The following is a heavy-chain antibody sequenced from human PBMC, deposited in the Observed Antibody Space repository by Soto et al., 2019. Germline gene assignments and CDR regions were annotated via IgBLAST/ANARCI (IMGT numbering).Heavy chain of an antibody. CDR3: GRGEVDRYNWNYGIDY. D-gene: IGHD1-7*01. V-gene: IGHV4-59*01. J-gene: IGHJ4*02. CDR1: GGSISSYY. Sequence: SETLSLICTVSGGSISSYYWSWIRQPPGKGLEWIGYIYYSGNTNYNPSLKSRVTISVDTSKNQFSLKLSSVTAADTAVYYCGRGEVDRYNWNYGIDYWGQGTLVTVSS. CDR2: IYYSGNT.